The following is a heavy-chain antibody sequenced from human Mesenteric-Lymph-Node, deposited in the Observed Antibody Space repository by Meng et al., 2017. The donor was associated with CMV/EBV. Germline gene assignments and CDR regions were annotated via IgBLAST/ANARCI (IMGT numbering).Heavy chain of an antibody. V-gene: IGHV4-59*01. CDR3: ARDGSSGWAYFDY. Sequence: SETLSLTCTVSGGSISSYYWSWIRQPPGKALEWIGYIYYSGSTKYSPSLRSRVTISVDTSKNQFSLRLSSVTAADTAVYYCARDGSSGWAYFDYWGQGTLVTVSS. J-gene: IGHJ4*02. CDR1: GGSISSYY. CDR2: IYYSGST. D-gene: IGHD6-19*01.